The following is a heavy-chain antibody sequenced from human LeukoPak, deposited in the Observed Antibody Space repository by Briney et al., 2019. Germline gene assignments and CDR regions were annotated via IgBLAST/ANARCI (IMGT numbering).Heavy chain of an antibody. CDR3: ARGRPGITMVRGVIRYVMDV. Sequence: SETLSLTCAVYGGSFSGYYWSWIRQPPGKGLERIGEINHSGSTNYNPSLKSRVTISVDTSKNQFSLKLSSVTAADTAVYYCARGRPGITMVRGVIRYVMDVWGQGTTDTVSS. J-gene: IGHJ6*02. CDR2: INHSGST. V-gene: IGHV4-34*01. D-gene: IGHD3-10*01. CDR1: GGSFSGYY.